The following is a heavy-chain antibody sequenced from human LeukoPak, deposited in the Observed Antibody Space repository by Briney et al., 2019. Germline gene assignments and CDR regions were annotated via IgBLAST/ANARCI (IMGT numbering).Heavy chain of an antibody. Sequence: GESLRLSCAASGFTFSDDYMDWVRQAPGVGLEWVGRSRNKADRYITHYAASVKGRFTISRDDSKNSLSLQMNSLKTEDTAVYYCVRLMGGSGNYWGQGTLVTVSS. CDR1: GFTFSDDY. D-gene: IGHD3-10*01. J-gene: IGHJ4*02. CDR3: VRLMGGSGNY. V-gene: IGHV3-72*01. CDR2: SRNKADRYIT.